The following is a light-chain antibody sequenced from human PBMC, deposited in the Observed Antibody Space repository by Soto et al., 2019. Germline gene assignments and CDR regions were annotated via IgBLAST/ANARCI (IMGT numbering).Light chain of an antibody. Sequence: EIVLTQSPGTLSLSPGERATLSCRASQSVSSSYLAWYRQKPGQAPRLLIYGASSRATGIPDRFSGSGSGTDFTLTISRLEPADFAVYYCQQYGSSPLTFGQGTKVEIK. CDR1: QSVSSSY. CDR2: GAS. V-gene: IGKV3-20*01. CDR3: QQYGSSPLT. J-gene: IGKJ1*01.